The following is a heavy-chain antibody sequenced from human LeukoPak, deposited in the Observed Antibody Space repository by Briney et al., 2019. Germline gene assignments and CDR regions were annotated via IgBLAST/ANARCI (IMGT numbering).Heavy chain of an antibody. Sequence: GGSLRLSCAASGFTFSDYYMNWLRQSPGKGLEWVSTISRGGNSVYYAESVKGRFTISRDNAKNSLYLQMNSLRAEDTAVYYCARDQYLDYRGQGTLVTVSS. CDR2: ISRGGNSV. D-gene: IGHD4-11*01. CDR1: GFTFSDYY. CDR3: ARDQYLDY. J-gene: IGHJ4*02. V-gene: IGHV3-11*01.